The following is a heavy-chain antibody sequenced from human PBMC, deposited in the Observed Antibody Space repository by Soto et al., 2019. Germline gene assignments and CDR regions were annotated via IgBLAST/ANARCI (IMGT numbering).Heavy chain of an antibody. J-gene: IGHJ5*02. D-gene: IGHD6-13*01. V-gene: IGHV1-24*01. Sequence: ASVKVSCKVSGYTLTELSMHWVRQAPGKGLEWMGGFDPEDGETIYAQKFQGRVTMTEDTSTDTAYMELSSLRSEDTAVYYCAKLIAAAGTDWFDPWGQGTLVTVS. CDR2: FDPEDGET. CDR3: AKLIAAAGTDWFDP. CDR1: GYTLTELS.